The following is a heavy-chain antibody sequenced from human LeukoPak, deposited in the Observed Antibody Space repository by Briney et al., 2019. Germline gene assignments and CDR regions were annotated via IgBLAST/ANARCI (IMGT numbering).Heavy chain of an antibody. V-gene: IGHV3-48*01. Sequence: GGSLRLSCAASGFTFSSYSMSWVRQAPGKGLEWVSYISSSSSTIYYADSVKGRFTISRDNAKNSLYLQMNSLRAEDTAVYYCARAPKVSTIYYYMDVWGKGTTVTVSS. CDR2: ISSSSSTI. J-gene: IGHJ6*03. CDR1: GFTFSSYS. D-gene: IGHD3-3*01. CDR3: ARAPKVSTIYYYMDV.